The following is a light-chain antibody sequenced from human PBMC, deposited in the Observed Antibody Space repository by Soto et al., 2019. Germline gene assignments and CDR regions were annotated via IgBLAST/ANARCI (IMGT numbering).Light chain of an antibody. CDR3: QTWGTGIHWV. Sequence: QSVLTQSPSASASLGASVKLTCTLSSGHSSYAIAWHQQQPEKGPRYLMKLNSDGSHSKWDGIPDRFSGSSSGAERYLTISSLQSEDEADYSCQTWGTGIHWVFGGGTKLTVL. V-gene: IGLV4-69*01. J-gene: IGLJ3*02. CDR2: LNSDGSH. CDR1: SGHSSYA.